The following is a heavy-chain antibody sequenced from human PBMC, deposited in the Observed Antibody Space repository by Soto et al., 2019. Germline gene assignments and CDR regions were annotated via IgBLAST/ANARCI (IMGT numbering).Heavy chain of an antibody. V-gene: IGHV4-59*08. Sequence: QVQLQESGPGLVKPSETLSLTCTVSGGSISSYYWSWIRQPPGKGLEWIGYIYYSGSTNYNPSLKSRVTISVATPKNQSSRKLSSVPAADTAVYYCARRSGPGFDYWGQGTLVTVSS. J-gene: IGHJ4*02. CDR1: GGSISSYY. CDR2: IYYSGST. CDR3: ARRSGPGFDY.